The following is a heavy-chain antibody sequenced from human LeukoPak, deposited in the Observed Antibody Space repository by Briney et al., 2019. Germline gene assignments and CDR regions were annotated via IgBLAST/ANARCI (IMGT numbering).Heavy chain of an antibody. CDR1: GYTFTSYG. Sequence: ASVKVSCKASGYTFTSYGIGWVRQAPGQGLEWMGWISAYNGNTNYAQKLQGRVTMTTDTSTSTAYMELRSLRSDDTAVYYCARVGIQLWLGPTFDYWGQGTLVTVSS. D-gene: IGHD5-18*01. CDR3: ARVGIQLWLGPTFDY. V-gene: IGHV1-18*04. CDR2: ISAYNGNT. J-gene: IGHJ4*02.